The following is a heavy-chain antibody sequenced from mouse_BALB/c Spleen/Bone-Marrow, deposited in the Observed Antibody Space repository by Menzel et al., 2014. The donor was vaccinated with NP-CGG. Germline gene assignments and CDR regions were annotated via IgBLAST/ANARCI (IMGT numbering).Heavy chain of an antibody. D-gene: IGHD4-1*01. V-gene: IGHV14-3*02. CDR3: ASLTGTFGY. Sequence: VQLKQSGAELVKPGASVKLSCTASGFNIKDTYIHWVKQRPEQGLEWIGRIDPANEHTKYDPNFQGKATITADTSSNTAYLQLSSLTSEDTAVYYCASLTGTFGYWGQGSTLTVSS. CDR2: IDPANEHT. CDR1: GFNIKDTY. J-gene: IGHJ2*01.